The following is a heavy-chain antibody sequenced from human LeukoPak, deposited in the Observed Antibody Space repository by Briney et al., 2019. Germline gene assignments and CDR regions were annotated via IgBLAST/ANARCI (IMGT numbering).Heavy chain of an antibody. CDR3: ERYRGRYYDSSGYEPGFDY. V-gene: IGHV3-7*01. CDR1: GFTFSSYW. CDR2: IKQDGSEK. J-gene: IGHJ4*02. D-gene: IGHD3-22*01. Sequence: GGSLRLSCAASGFTFSSYWMSWVRQAPGKGLEWVANIKQDGSEKYYVDSVKGRFTISRDNAKNSLYLQMNSLRAEDTAVYYCERYRGRYYDSSGYEPGFDYWGQGTLVTVSS.